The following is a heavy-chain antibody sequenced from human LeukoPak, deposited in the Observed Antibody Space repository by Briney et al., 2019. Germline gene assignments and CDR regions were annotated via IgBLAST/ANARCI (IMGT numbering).Heavy chain of an antibody. J-gene: IGHJ4*02. D-gene: IGHD2-15*01. CDR3: ARIHKYSWYFDY. Sequence: SETLSLTCAVYGGSFSGYYWSWIRQPPGKGLEWIGYIYYSGSTNYNPSLKSRVTISVDTSKNQFSLKLSSVTAADTAVYYCARIHKYSWYFDYWGQGTLVTVSS. V-gene: IGHV4-59*01. CDR1: GGSFSGYY. CDR2: IYYSGST.